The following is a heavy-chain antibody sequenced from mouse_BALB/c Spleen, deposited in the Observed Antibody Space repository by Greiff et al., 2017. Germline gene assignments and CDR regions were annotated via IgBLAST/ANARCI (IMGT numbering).Heavy chain of an antibody. Sequence: VQLQQSGTVLARPGASVKMSCKASGYTFTSYWMHWVKQRPGQGLEWIGAIYPGNSDTSYNQKFKGKAKLTAVTSTSTAYMELSSLTNEDSAVYYCTRGYGSSYGWYFDVWGAGTTVTDSS. V-gene: IGHV1-5*01. CDR1: GYTFTSYW. CDR2: IYPGNSDT. CDR3: TRGYGSSYGWYFDV. J-gene: IGHJ1*01. D-gene: IGHD1-1*01.